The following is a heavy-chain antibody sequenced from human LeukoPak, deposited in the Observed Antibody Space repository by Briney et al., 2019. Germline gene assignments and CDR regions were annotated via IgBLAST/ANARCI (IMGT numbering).Heavy chain of an antibody. Sequence: PGGSLRLSCAASGFTFDDYAMNWVRQAPGKGLEWVSGISRNSGSIDYADSVKGRFTISRDNAKNSLYLQMNSLRAEDTALYYCAKGQYYGSGSYWPPVDYWGQGTLVTVSS. D-gene: IGHD3-10*01. J-gene: IGHJ4*02. V-gene: IGHV3-9*01. CDR3: AKGQYYGSGSYWPPVDY. CDR1: GFTFDDYA. CDR2: ISRNSGSI.